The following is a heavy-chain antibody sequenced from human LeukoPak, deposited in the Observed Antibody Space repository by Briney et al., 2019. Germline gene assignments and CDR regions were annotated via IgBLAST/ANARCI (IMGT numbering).Heavy chain of an antibody. D-gene: IGHD5-12*01. CDR3: ARRQYSGYDFDY. CDR1: GYIFTNYW. J-gene: IGHJ4*02. CDR2: IYPRDSDT. V-gene: IGHV5-51*01. Sequence: HGESLKISCKGSGYIFTNYWIGWVRQMPGKGLEWMGIIYPRDSDTRYSLSFQGQVTVSADKSISTAYLQWSSLEASDTAMYYCARRQYSGYDFDYWGQGTLVTVSS.